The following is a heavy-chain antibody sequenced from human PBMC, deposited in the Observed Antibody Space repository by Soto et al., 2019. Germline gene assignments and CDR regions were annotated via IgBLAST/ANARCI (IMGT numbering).Heavy chain of an antibody. V-gene: IGHV1-69*01. D-gene: IGHD3-10*01. CDR2: IIPIFGTA. CDR3: ARRTVLLHFGP. CDR1: GGTFSSYA. J-gene: IGHJ5*02. Sequence: QVQLVQSGAEVKKPGSSVKVSCKASGGTFSSYAISWVRQAPGQGLEWMGGIIPIFGTANYAQKFQGRVTNTADESTSTAYIEVSILRSEDAAVYYCARRTVLLHFGPWGQGTLVTVSS.